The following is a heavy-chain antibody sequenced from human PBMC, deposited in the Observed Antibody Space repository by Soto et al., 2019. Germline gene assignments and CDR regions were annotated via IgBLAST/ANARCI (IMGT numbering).Heavy chain of an antibody. CDR2: ISRSSDSI. Sequence: SGGGLVKPGGSLRLSFVASDFTFSTYSMNWVRQVPGKGLEWVSSISRSSDSIYYADSVTGRFTISRDNAKQSLYLQMNSLRVEDTAVYYCVLRFTGAFDIWGQGTKVTVSA. V-gene: IGHV3-21*01. J-gene: IGHJ3*02. CDR1: DFTFSTYS. D-gene: IGHD5-12*01. CDR3: VLRFTGAFDI.